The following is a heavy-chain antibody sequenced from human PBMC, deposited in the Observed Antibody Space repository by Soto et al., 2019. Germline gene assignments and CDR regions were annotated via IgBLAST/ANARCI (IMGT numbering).Heavy chain of an antibody. V-gene: IGHV4-59*01. Sequence: PSETLSLTCTVSGGSISSYYWSWIRQPPGKGLEWIGYIYYSGSTNYNPSLKSRVTISVDTSKNQFSLKLSSVTAADTAVYYCARPHGGSSGWDNWFAPWGQGTLVTVSS. CDR2: IYYSGST. J-gene: IGHJ5*02. CDR1: GGSISSYY. D-gene: IGHD6-25*01. CDR3: ARPHGGSSGWDNWFAP.